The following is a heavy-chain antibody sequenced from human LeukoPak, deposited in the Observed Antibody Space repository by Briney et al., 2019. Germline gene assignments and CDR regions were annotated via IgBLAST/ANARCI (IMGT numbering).Heavy chain of an antibody. CDR2: IYTSGST. V-gene: IGHV4-4*07. CDR3: ARDLAATGGDAFNI. J-gene: IGHJ3*02. Sequence: SETLSLTCTVSGGSISSYYWSWIRQPAGKGLEWIGRIYTSGSTNYNPSLKSRVTMSVDTSKNQFSLKLSAVTAADTAVYYCARDLAATGGDAFNIWGQGTMVTVSS. CDR1: GGSISSYY. D-gene: IGHD6-13*01.